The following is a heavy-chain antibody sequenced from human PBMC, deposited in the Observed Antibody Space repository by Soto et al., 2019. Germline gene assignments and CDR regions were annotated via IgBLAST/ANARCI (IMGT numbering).Heavy chain of an antibody. J-gene: IGHJ4*02. CDR1: GGTFSSYT. D-gene: IGHD3-22*01. CDR3: ARDVIGHDNYETIGYYFDH. CDR2: IIPILGIA. Sequence: ASVKVSCKASGGTFSSYTISWVRQAPGQGLEWMGRIIPILGIANYAQKFQGRVTITADKSTSTAYMELSSLRSEDTAVYYCARDVIGHDNYETIGYYFDHWGQGTLVTVSS. V-gene: IGHV1-69*04.